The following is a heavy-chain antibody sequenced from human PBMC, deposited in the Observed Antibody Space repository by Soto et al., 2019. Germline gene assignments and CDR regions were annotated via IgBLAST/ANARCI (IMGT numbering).Heavy chain of an antibody. CDR3: ARDRVGETGNNDAFDI. J-gene: IGHJ3*02. V-gene: IGHV1-69*13. CDR1: GGTFSSYA. CDR2: IIPIFGTA. D-gene: IGHD1-1*01. Sequence: ASVKVSCKASGGTFSSYAISWVRQAPGQGLEWMGGIIPIFGTANYAQKFQGRVTITADESTSTAYMELSSLRSEDTAVYYCARDRVGETGNNDAFDIWGQGTMVTVSS.